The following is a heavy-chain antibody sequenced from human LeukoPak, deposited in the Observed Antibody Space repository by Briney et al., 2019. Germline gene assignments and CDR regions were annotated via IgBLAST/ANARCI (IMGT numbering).Heavy chain of an antibody. CDR1: GCSISSGYY. Sequence: PSETLSLTCTVSGCSISSGYYWGWIRQPPGKGLEWIGSIYHSGSTYYNPSLKSRVTISVDTSKNQFSLKLSSVTAADTAVYYCARVTIGYCSGGSCNHAFDIWGQGTMVTVSS. V-gene: IGHV4-38-2*02. CDR3: ARVTIGYCSGGSCNHAFDI. J-gene: IGHJ3*02. CDR2: IYHSGST. D-gene: IGHD2-15*01.